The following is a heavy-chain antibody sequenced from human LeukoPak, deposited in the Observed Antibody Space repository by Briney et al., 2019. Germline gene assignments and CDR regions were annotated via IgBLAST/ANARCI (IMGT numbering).Heavy chain of an antibody. J-gene: IGHJ4*02. CDR1: GYTFTSND. V-gene: IGHV1-8*01. CDR2: MNPNSGNT. D-gene: IGHD2-2*01. Sequence: ASVKVPCKASGYTFTSNDINWVRQATGQGLEWMGWMNPNSGNTGYAQKFQGRVTITRNTSISTAYMELSSLRSEDTAVYYCARGGRYCSSTSCYGGTYYFDYWGQGTLVTVSS. CDR3: ARGGRYCSSTSCYGGTYYFDY.